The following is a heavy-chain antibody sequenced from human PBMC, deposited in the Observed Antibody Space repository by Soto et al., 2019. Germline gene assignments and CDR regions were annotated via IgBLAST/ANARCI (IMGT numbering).Heavy chain of an antibody. V-gene: IGHV4-4*02. D-gene: IGHD3-10*01. J-gene: IGHJ6*02. Sequence: SETLSLTCAVSGGSISSSNWWSWVRQPPGKGLEWIGEIYHSGSINYNPSLKSRVTKSVDKSKNQLYMKLNSVTAADMAVYYCVRVTAYYYGSGSYEDYYYGMDVWGQGTTVTVSS. CDR1: GGSISSSNW. CDR3: VRVTAYYYGSGSYEDYYYGMDV. CDR2: IYHSGSI.